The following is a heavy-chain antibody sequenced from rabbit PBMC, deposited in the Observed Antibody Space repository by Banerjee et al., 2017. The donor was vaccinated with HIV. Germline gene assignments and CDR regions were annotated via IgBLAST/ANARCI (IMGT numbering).Heavy chain of an antibody. D-gene: IGHD6-1*01. CDR3: ARYTAGLYAYALNL. CDR1: GFSFSSSYY. J-gene: IGHJ4*01. Sequence: QSLEESGGDLVKPGASLTLTCTASGFSFSSSYYMCWVRQAPGKGPEWIACIETSAGGTYYASWAKGRFTISKTSSTTVTLQMTSLTAADTATYFCARYTAGLYAYALNLWGPGTLVTVS. CDR2: IETSAGGT. V-gene: IGHV1S40*01.